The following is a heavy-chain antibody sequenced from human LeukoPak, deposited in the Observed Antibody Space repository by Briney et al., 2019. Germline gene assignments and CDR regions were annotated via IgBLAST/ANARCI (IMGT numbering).Heavy chain of an antibody. V-gene: IGHV3-23*01. Sequence: GGSLRLSCAASGFTFSSYGMNWVRQAPGKGLEWVSGISGSGGTTYYADSVKGRFTISRDNSKNSLSLQVSSLRAEDTAVYYCAKTNGYYSDWGQGTLVTVSS. J-gene: IGHJ4*02. D-gene: IGHD3-22*01. CDR2: ISGSGGTT. CDR1: GFTFSSYG. CDR3: AKTNGYYSD.